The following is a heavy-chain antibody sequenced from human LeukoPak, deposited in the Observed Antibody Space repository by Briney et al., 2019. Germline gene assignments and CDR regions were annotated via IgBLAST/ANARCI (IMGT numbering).Heavy chain of an antibody. J-gene: IGHJ5*02. V-gene: IGHV1-18*01. Sequence: GAPVKVSCKASGYTFTSYGISWGRQAPGQGLEWMGWISAYSGNANYSQKLQGRVTMTTDTSTSTAYMELRSLRSDDPAVYYCASLGGYYSDWFDPWGQGTLVTVSS. D-gene: IGHD3-22*01. CDR1: GYTFTSYG. CDR2: ISAYSGNA. CDR3: ASLGGYYSDWFDP.